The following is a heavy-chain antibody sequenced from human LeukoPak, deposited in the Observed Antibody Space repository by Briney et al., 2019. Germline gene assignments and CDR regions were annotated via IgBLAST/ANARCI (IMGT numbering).Heavy chain of an antibody. CDR2: ISAYNGNT. CDR1: GYTFTSYG. D-gene: IGHD4-17*01. Sequence: RASVKVSCKASGYTFTSYGISWVRQAPGQGLEWMGWISAYNGNTNYAQKVQGRVTMTTDTSTSTAYMELRSLRSDNTAVYYCARDYGDYLNWFDPWGQGTLVTVSS. J-gene: IGHJ5*02. CDR3: ARDYGDYLNWFDP. V-gene: IGHV1-18*01.